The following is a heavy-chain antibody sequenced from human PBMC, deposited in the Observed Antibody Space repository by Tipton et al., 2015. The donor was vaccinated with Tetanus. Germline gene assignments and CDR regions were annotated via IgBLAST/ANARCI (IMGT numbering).Heavy chain of an antibody. V-gene: IGHV4-34*01. CDR3: ARVSVAFDY. CDR2: INHSGST. CDR1: GGSFSGYY. J-gene: IGHJ4*02. Sequence: TLSLTCAVYGGSFSGYYWSWIRQPPGKGLEWIGEINHSGSTNYNPSLKSRVTISVDTSKNQFSLKLSSVTAADTAVYYCARVSVAFDYWGQGTLVPVSS. D-gene: IGHD6-19*01.